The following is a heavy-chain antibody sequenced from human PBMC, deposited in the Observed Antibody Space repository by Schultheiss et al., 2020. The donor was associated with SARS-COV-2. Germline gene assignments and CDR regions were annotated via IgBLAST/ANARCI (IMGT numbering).Heavy chain of an antibody. J-gene: IGHJ4*02. Sequence: ASVKVSCKASGYTFTGYYMHWVRQAPGQGLEWMGRINPNSGGTNYAQKFQGRVTMTRDTSISTAYMELSRLRSDDTAVYYCARDLWAYCGGDCYIDYWGQGTLVTVSS. D-gene: IGHD2-21*02. CDR2: INPNSGGT. CDR3: ARDLWAYCGGDCYIDY. V-gene: IGHV1-2*06. CDR1: GYTFTGYY.